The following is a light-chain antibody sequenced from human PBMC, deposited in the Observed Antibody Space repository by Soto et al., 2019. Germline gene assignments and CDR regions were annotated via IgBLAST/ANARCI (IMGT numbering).Light chain of an antibody. V-gene: IGKV3-11*01. CDR2: DAS. Sequence: EIVLTQSPVTLSLSPGERATLSCRASQSVTIYLAWYQQKPGQAPGLLIYDASNRATGVPARSSGSGSGTDFTLTISSLEPEDFAVYYCQHRKDWQVTFGQGTRLEIK. J-gene: IGKJ5*01. CDR1: QSVTIY. CDR3: QHRKDWQVT.